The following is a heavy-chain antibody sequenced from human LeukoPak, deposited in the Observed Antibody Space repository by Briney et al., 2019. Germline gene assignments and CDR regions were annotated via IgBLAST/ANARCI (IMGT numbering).Heavy chain of an antibody. Sequence: GGSLRLSCTSSGFTFGDYAMSWVRQAPGKGLGWVSFIRSKAYGGTTEYAASVKGRLTISRDDSKSIAYLQMNSLKTEDTAVYYCTRVSLVAASVFFDYWGQGSLVTVSS. J-gene: IGHJ4*02. D-gene: IGHD2-15*01. CDR3: TRVSLVAASVFFDY. CDR1: GFTFGDYA. V-gene: IGHV3-49*04. CDR2: IRSKAYGGTT.